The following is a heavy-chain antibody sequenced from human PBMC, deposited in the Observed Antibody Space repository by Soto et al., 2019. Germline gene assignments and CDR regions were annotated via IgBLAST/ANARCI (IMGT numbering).Heavy chain of an antibody. CDR2: ISYDGSNK. CDR1: GFTFSSYA. V-gene: IGHV3-30-3*01. J-gene: IGHJ5*02. D-gene: IGHD1-1*01. Sequence: GGSLRLSCAASGFTFSSYAMHWVRQAPGKGLEWVAVISYDGSNKYYADSVKGRFTISRDNSKNTLYLQMNSLRAENTAVYYCARLNRGDWNAPALGGLDPWGQGTLVTVSS. CDR3: ARLNRGDWNAPALGGLDP.